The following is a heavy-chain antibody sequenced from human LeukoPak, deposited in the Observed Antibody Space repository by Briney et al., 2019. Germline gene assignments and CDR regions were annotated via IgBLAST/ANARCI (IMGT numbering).Heavy chain of an antibody. CDR3: ARDLTAMVHDAFDI. V-gene: IGHV1-69*01. J-gene: IGHJ3*02. CDR2: IIPIFGTA. Sequence: SVKVSCKASGGTFSSYAISWVRQAPGQGLELMGGIIPIFGTANYAQKFQGRVTITADESTSTAYMELSSLRSEDTAVYYCARDLTAMVHDAFDIWGQGTMVTVSS. CDR1: GGTFSSYA. D-gene: IGHD5-18*01.